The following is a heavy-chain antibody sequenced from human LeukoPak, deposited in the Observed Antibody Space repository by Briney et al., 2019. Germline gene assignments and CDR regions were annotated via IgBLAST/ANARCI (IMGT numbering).Heavy chain of an antibody. Sequence: SETLSLSCSVSGDSISLSFYYWGWIRQPPGKALEWIGSVYYSGTTSYNPSLKSRVTISVDMSKNHFSLRLRSVTAADTAMYYCARGTLYRGWSYYLDFWGQGSQVTVSS. CDR1: GDSISLSFYY. D-gene: IGHD6-19*01. J-gene: IGHJ4*02. CDR3: ARGTLYRGWSYYLDF. V-gene: IGHV4-39*07. CDR2: VYYSGTT.